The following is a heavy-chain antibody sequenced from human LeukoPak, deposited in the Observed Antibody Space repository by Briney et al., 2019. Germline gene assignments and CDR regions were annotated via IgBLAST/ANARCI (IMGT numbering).Heavy chain of an antibody. V-gene: IGHV4-30-4*08. CDR2: IYYSGST. J-gene: IGHJ5*02. D-gene: IGHD2-2*01. CDR1: GGSISSGDYY. Sequence: PSETLSLTCTGSGGSISSGDYYWSWIRQPPGKGLEWIGYIYYSGSTYYNPSLKSRVTISVDTSKNQFSLKLSSVTAADTAVYYCAREAKGQLLYWFDPWGQGTLVTVSS. CDR3: AREAKGQLLYWFDP.